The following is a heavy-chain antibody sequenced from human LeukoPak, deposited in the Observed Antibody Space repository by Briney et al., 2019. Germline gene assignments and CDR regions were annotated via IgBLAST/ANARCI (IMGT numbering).Heavy chain of an antibody. J-gene: IGHJ4*02. CDR1: GFTFSSYG. V-gene: IGHV3-9*01. CDR2: ISWNSGSI. Sequence: PGRSLRLSCAASGFTFSSYGMHWVRQAPGKGLEWVSGISWNSGSIGYADSVKGRFTISRDNAKNSLYLQMNSLRAEDTALYYCAKDIAAAGNFDYWGRGTLVTVSS. D-gene: IGHD6-13*01. CDR3: AKDIAAAGNFDY.